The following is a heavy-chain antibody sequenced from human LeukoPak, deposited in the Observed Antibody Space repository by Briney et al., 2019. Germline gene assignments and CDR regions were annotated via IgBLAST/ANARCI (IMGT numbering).Heavy chain of an antibody. CDR3: ARSLSRGHHFDY. CDR2: ISWNSGSI. Sequence: PGRSLRLSCAASGFTFDDYAMHWVRQAPGKGLEWVSGISWNSGSIGYADSVKGRSTISRDNAKNSLYLQMNSLRDEDTAVYYCARSLSRGHHFDYWGQGTLVTVSS. V-gene: IGHV3-9*01. D-gene: IGHD3-16*02. CDR1: GFTFDDYA. J-gene: IGHJ4*02.